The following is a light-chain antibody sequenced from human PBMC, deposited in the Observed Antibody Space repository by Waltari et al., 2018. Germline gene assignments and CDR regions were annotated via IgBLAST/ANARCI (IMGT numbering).Light chain of an antibody. Sequence: SYVLTQPPSVSVAPGETASIPCGGDNIGSYRVHGYQQKPGPAPVLVIFYDSDRPSGIPARFSGSNSGNTATLTITSVEAGDEARYYCQVWHADIDPGVFGTGTEVTVL. CDR3: QVWHADIDPGV. J-gene: IGLJ1*01. CDR2: YDS. V-gene: IGLV3-21*04. CDR1: NIGSYR.